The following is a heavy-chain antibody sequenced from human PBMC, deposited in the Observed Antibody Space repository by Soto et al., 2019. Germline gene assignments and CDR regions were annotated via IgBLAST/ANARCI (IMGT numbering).Heavy chain of an antibody. CDR3: ARGRYGDY. CDR2: ISAHNSNT. D-gene: IGHD1-1*01. J-gene: IGHJ4*02. CDR1: GYAFTTYG. Sequence: QVHLVQSGAEVKKPGASVKVSCQGSGYAFTTYGITWVRQAPGQGLEWMGWISAHNSNTNYAQKLQGRVTVTRDTSTSTAYMELRGLRYDDTAVYYCARGRYGDYWGQGALVTVSS. V-gene: IGHV1-18*01.